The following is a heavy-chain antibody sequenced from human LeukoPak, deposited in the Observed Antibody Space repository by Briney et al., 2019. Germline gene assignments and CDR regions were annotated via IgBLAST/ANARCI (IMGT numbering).Heavy chain of an antibody. CDR1: GFTFRNYA. CDR2: IFSDGSNQ. D-gene: IGHD5-12*01. V-gene: IGHV3-30*04. J-gene: IGHJ4*02. CDR3: AREDSGYDR. Sequence: PGGSLRLSCAGSGFTFRNYAMHWVRQAPGKGLEWVAVIFSDGSNQYYSDSVKGRFTISRDNSKNTLYLQMNSLRAEDTAVYYCAREDSGYDRWGQGTLVTVSS.